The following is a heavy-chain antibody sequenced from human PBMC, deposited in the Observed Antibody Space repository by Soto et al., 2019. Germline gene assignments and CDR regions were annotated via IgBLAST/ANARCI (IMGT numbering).Heavy chain of an antibody. Sequence: SETLSLTCTVSGGSITSSYWSWIRRPPGKGLEWIAYIYDTGISGYTPSTSYNPSLKSRVTMSVATSKSQFSLKLTSVTAADTAVYYCGRGEVAFFYYGFDVWGQGTTVTVSS. J-gene: IGHJ6*02. CDR1: GGSITSSY. CDR3: GRGEVAFFYYGFDV. V-gene: IGHV4-59*01. CDR2: IYDTGISGYTPST.